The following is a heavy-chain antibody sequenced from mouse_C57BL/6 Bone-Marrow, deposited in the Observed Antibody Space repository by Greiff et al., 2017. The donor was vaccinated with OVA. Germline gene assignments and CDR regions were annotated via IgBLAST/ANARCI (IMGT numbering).Heavy chain of an antibody. Sequence: VKLVESGPGLVAPSQSLSITCTVSGFSLTSYAISWVRQPPGKGLEWLGVIWTGGGTNYNSALKSRLSISKDNSKSQVFLKMNSLQTDDTARYYCARRGKKNWDLHYLDYWGQGTTLTVSS. CDR3: ARRGKKNWDLHYLDY. J-gene: IGHJ2*01. CDR1: GFSLTSYA. V-gene: IGHV2-9-1*01. CDR2: IWTGGGT. D-gene: IGHD4-1*01.